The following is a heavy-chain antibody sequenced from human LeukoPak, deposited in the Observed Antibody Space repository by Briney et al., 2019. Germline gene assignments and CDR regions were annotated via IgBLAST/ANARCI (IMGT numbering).Heavy chain of an antibody. Sequence: PGGSLRLSCAVSGLTFNNYAMSWVRQAPGKGLEWVSGISGRGASKYYADSVKGRFTISRDNSKNTLYLQMNSLRAEDTAVYYCARGPSGYHNTGGQGTLVTVSS. CDR1: GLTFNNYA. D-gene: IGHD5-12*01. V-gene: IGHV3-23*01. CDR3: ARGPSGYHNT. CDR2: ISGRGASK. J-gene: IGHJ4*02.